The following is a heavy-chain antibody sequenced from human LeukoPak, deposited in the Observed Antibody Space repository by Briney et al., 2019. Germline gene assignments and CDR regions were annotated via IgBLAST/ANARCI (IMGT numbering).Heavy chain of an antibody. CDR1: GFNFDRYT. D-gene: IGHD3-10*02. CDR3: AKELDTMFFDY. J-gene: IGHJ4*02. V-gene: IGHV3-43*01. Sequence: GGSLRLSCATSGFNFDRYTIHWVRQVPGKGLEWVSLAGWAGGTTFYSDSVRGRFTISRDSGRKSVYLQMNSLTTDDTAFYFCAKELDTMFFDYWGQGALVTVSS. CDR2: AGWAGGTT.